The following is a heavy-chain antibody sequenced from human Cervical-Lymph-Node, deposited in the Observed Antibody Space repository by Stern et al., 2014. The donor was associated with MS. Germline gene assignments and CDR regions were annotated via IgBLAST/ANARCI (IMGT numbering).Heavy chain of an antibody. CDR3: ARFVDYPMGRVFDV. J-gene: IGHJ4*02. CDR1: GYTFSGYS. D-gene: IGHD3-10*01. Sequence: QVQLVESGSEWKKPGASVKVSCKASGYTFSGYSLNWVRQAPGQGLEWMGLINTNSGNPTYAQGFTGRFVFSLDTSVSTAYLQISSLKTEDTGIYFCARFVDYPMGRVFDVWGQGTQVTVSS. CDR2: INTNSGNP. V-gene: IGHV7-4-1*02.